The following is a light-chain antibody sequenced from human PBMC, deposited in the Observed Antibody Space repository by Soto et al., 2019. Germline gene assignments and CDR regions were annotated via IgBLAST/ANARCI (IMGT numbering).Light chain of an antibody. V-gene: IGKV1-5*01. CDR2: DAS. CDR3: QQYNSYSLT. Sequence: DIQMTQSPSTLSASVGDRVTITCRASQSISSRLAWYQQKPGKAPKILIYDASNLESGVPSRFSASGSGTEFTLTISSLQPDDFATYCCQQYNSYSLTFGGGTKVDIK. CDR1: QSISSR. J-gene: IGKJ4*01.